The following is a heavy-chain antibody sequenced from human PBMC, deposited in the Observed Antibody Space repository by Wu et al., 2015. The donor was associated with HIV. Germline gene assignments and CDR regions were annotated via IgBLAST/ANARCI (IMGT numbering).Heavy chain of an antibody. CDR3: ASYGPGYNWMYS. V-gene: IGHV1-2*02. CDR1: EYSFSIYY. Sequence: PGASVKISCKTEYSFSIYYMHWVRQAPGQGLEWMGWILPNTDATKYAPRFQGRVTMTRDTSISTIYMELRGLRSDDTALYFCASYGPGYNWMYSWGQGTLVTVSS. CDR2: ILPNTDAT. J-gene: IGHJ4*02. D-gene: IGHD1-20*01.